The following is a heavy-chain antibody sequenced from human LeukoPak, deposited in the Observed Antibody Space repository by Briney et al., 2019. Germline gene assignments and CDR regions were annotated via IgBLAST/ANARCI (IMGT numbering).Heavy chain of an antibody. V-gene: IGHV3-20*03. Sequence: SWVRQSPGKGLEWVSGINRNGGSTGYADSVKGRFTISRDDAKNSLYLQMNSLRTDDTALYYCARDRGGSYLYFQHWGQGTLVTVSS. J-gene: IGHJ1*01. D-gene: IGHD1-26*01. CDR2: INRNGGST. CDR3: ARDRGGSYLYFQH.